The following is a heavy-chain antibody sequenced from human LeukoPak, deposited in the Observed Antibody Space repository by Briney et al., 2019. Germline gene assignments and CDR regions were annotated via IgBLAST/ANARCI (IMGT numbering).Heavy chain of an antibody. CDR2: INEDGSEK. J-gene: IGHJ4*02. Sequence: GGSLRLSCAASGFTLSKYWMSWLRQAPGKGLEWVANINEDGSEKYYVDSVKGRFSISRDNSKNTLYLQMNSLRAEDTAAYYCARLRGYYFDYWGQGTLVTVSS. D-gene: IGHD3-10*01. V-gene: IGHV3-7*03. CDR3: ARLRGYYFDY. CDR1: GFTLSKYW.